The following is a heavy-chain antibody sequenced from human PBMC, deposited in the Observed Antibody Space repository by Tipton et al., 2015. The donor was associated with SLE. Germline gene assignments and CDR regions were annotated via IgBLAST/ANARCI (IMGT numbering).Heavy chain of an antibody. V-gene: IGHV4-59*12. Sequence: GLVKPSETLSLTCTVSGGSLSSSYWSWIRQPPEKGLEWIGFIDNSGSTNYNPALKSRVTMSVDTSKNQFSLKLNSVTAADAAVYYGARRLPGHDGYGMDVWGQGTSVTVSS. CDR1: GGSLSSSY. CDR3: ARRLPGHDGYGMDV. D-gene: IGHD1-1*01. J-gene: IGHJ6*02. CDR2: IDNSGST.